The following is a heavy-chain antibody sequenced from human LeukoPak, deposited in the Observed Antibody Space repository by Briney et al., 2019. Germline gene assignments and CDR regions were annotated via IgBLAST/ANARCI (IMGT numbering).Heavy chain of an antibody. CDR2: INPNSGGT. Sequence: GASVKVSCKASGYTFTGYYMHWVRQAPGQGLEWMGRINPNSGGTNYAQKFQGRVTMTRDTSISTAYMELSRLRSDDTAVYYCARRLSDRRASWFDPWGQGTLVTVSS. J-gene: IGHJ5*02. V-gene: IGHV1-2*06. CDR3: ARRLSDRRASWFDP. CDR1: GYTFTGYY. D-gene: IGHD3-22*01.